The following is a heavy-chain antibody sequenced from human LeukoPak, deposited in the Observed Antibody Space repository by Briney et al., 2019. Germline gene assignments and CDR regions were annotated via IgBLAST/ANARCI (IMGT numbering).Heavy chain of an antibody. J-gene: IGHJ4*02. Sequence: SETLSLTCTVSGGSISSSSYYWGWIRQPPGKGGEWIGTIYYSGSTYYNPSLKSRVTISVDTSKNQFSVKLSSVTAADTAIYYCARVESDILTGYPLYWGQGTLVTVSS. CDR3: ARVESDILTGYPLY. D-gene: IGHD3-9*01. CDR2: IYYSGST. CDR1: GGSISSSSYY. V-gene: IGHV4-39*01.